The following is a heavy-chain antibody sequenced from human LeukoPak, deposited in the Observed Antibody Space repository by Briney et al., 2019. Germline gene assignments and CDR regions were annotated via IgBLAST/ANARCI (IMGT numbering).Heavy chain of an antibody. CDR2: IAFDGNNK. Sequence: GGSLRLPCAASGFIFSRYSMNWVRQAPGKGLESVAFIAFDGNNKYYADSVRGRFTISRDNSKNTLYLQMNGLKLDDTAVYYCGKDFDYWGQGTLVAVSS. V-gene: IGHV3-30*02. J-gene: IGHJ4*02. CDR1: GFIFSRYS. CDR3: GKDFDY.